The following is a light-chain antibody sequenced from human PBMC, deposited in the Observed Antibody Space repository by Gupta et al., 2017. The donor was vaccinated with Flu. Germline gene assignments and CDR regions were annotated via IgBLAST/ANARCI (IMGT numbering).Light chain of an antibody. CDR2: EDN. J-gene: IGLJ3*02. CDR3: QSYDSSNPSWV. V-gene: IGLV6-57*01. CDR1: XGSIASNY. Sequence: XXMLTXPHSVSESPGKTVTISCTRXXGSIASNYVQWYQQRPGSSPTTVIYEDNQRPSGVPDRFSGSIDSSSNSASLTISGLKTEDEADYYCQSYDSSNPSWVFGGGTKLTVL.